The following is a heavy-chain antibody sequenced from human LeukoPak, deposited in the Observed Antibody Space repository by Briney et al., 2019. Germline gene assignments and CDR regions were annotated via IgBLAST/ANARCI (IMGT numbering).Heavy chain of an antibody. CDR2: IYSGGST. CDR3: AKDPPTTGTTFDN. CDR1: GFTVSSNY. V-gene: IGHV3-53*01. D-gene: IGHD1-1*01. Sequence: PGGSLRLSCAASGFTVSSNYMSWVRQAPGKGLEWVSVIYSGGSTYYADSVKGRFTIPRDNSKNTLYLQMNSLRVEDTAVYYCAKDPPTTGTTFDNWGRGTLVTVSS. J-gene: IGHJ4*02.